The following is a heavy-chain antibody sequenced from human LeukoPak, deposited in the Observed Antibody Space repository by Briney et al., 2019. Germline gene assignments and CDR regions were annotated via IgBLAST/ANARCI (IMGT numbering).Heavy chain of an antibody. V-gene: IGHV4-39*01. CDR2: IYDSENT. CDR1: GGSVSSTDHY. CDR3: ASGVVVAASLDY. D-gene: IGHD2-15*01. J-gene: IGHJ4*02. Sequence: PSETLSLTCIVSGGSVSSTDHYWGWIRQPPGLGLEWIGSIYDSENTFYNPSLKSRVTMSVDTSRNQISLKLTSVIVADTAVYYCASGVVVAASLDYWGQGTLVTVSS.